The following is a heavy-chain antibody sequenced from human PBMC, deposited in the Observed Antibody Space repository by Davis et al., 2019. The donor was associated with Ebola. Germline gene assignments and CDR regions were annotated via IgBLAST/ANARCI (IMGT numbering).Heavy chain of an antibody. V-gene: IGHV3-30*03. CDR1: GFNLSSYG. Sequence: GESLKISCAASGFNLSSYGMHWVRQAPGKGLEWVAVISYDGSNKYCADSVKGRFTISRDNAKNSLYLQMNSLRAEDTAVYYCARDHVDWGQGTLVTVSS. CDR2: ISYDGSNK. J-gene: IGHJ4*02. CDR3: ARDHVD.